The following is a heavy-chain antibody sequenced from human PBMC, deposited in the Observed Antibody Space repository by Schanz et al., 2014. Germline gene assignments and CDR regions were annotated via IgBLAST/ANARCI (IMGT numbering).Heavy chain of an antibody. V-gene: IGHV3-23*01. J-gene: IGHJ6*02. CDR1: GFTFNSYA. CDR2: ISHSGGSK. Sequence: EVQLLESGGGLVQPGGSLRLSCAASGFTFNSYAMTWVRQAPGKGLEWVSSISHSGGSKYYADSVKGRFTISRDNSENTLYLQMNSLSADDTAVSYCAKGMGYCSGGTCYDYYYYGLDVWGQGTTVTDSS. CDR3: AKGMGYCSGGTCYDYYYYGLDV. D-gene: IGHD2-15*01.